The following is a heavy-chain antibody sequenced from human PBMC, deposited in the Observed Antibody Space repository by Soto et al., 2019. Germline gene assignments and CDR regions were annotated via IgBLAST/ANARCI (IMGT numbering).Heavy chain of an antibody. CDR2: ISGSGGST. D-gene: IGHD3-22*01. CDR3: AKDKGYYDSSGYYDY. V-gene: IGHV3-23*01. J-gene: IGHJ4*02. CDR1: GFTFSSYA. Sequence: GGSLRLSCAASGFTFSSYAMSWVRQAPGKGLEWVSAISGSGGSTYYADSVKGRFTISRDNSKNTLYLQMNSLGAEDTAVYYCAKDKGYYDSSGYYDYWGQGTLVTVYS.